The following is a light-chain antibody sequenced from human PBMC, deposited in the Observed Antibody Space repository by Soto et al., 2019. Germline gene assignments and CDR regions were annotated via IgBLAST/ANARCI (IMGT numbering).Light chain of an antibody. Sequence: QSVLTQPPSASGSPGQSVTISCTGTSSDVGGYNYVSWYQQHPGKAPKLMIYEVIKRPSGVPDRFSGSKSDNRASLTVSGLQAEDEADYYCCSYAASNNWLFGGGTKLTVL. CDR3: CSYAASNNWL. CDR2: EVI. CDR1: SSDVGGYNY. V-gene: IGLV2-8*01. J-gene: IGLJ3*02.